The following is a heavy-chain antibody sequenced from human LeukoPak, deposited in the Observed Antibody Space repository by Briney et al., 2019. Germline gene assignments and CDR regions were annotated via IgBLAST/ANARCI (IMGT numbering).Heavy chain of an antibody. CDR3: ARGVLPDY. CDR2: INHSGST. D-gene: IGHD4/OR15-4a*01. Sequence: SETLSLTCAVYGRSFSGYYWSWIRQPPGKGLEWIGEINHSGSTNYNPSLKSRVTISVDTSKNQFSLKLSSVTAADTAVYYCARGVLPDYWGQGTLVTVSS. J-gene: IGHJ4*02. V-gene: IGHV4-34*01. CDR1: GRSFSGYY.